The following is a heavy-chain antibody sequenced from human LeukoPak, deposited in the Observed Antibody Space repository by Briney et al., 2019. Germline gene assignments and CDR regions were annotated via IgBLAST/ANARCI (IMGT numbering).Heavy chain of an antibody. D-gene: IGHD6-19*01. V-gene: IGHV3-23*01. CDR3: ARGDTVAGTREFSY. CDR2: ISGSGGGT. Sequence: GGSLRLSCAASGFTFSSYAMSWVRQAPGKGLEWVSAISGSGGGTYYADSVKGRFTISRDNAKNSLYLQMNSLRAEDTAVYYCARGDTVAGTREFSYWGQGTLVTVSS. CDR1: GFTFSSYA. J-gene: IGHJ4*02.